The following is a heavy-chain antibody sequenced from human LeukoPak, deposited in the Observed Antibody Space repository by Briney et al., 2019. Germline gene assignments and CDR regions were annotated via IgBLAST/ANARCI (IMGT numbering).Heavy chain of an antibody. CDR2: IYYSGST. D-gene: IGHD6-13*01. CDR3: VREVKGCGSSWYQNWFDP. J-gene: IGHJ5*02. CDR1: GGSISSGDYY. Sequence: SETLSLTCTVSGGSISSGDYYWSWIRQPPGKGLEWIGYIYYSGSTYYNPSLKSRVTTSIDTSKNQFSLKMSSVTAADTAVYYCVREVKGCGSSWYQNWFDPWGQGTLVTVSS. V-gene: IGHV4-30-4*01.